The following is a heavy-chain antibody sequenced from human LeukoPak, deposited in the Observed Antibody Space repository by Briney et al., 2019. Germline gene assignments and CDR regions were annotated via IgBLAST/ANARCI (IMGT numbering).Heavy chain of an antibody. CDR1: GFTFDDYA. CDR2: ISWNSGSI. CDR3: AKDIPGYSIFYGMDV. V-gene: IGHV3-9*01. Sequence: GGSLRLSCAASGFTFDDYAMHWVRQAPGKGLEGVSGISWNSGSIGYADSVKGRFTISRDNAKNSLYLQMNSLRAEDTALYYCAKDIPGYSIFYGMDVWGQGTTVTVSS. D-gene: IGHD6-13*01. J-gene: IGHJ6*02.